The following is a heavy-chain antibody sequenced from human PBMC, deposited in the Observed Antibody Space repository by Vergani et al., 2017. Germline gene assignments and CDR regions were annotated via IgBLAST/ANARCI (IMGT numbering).Heavy chain of an antibody. D-gene: IGHD2-2*02. J-gene: IGHJ6*02. CDR2: IIPIFGTA. V-gene: IGHV1-69*18. CDR1: GGTFSSYA. CDR3: ATPYCSSTSCYKNGMDV. Sequence: QVQLVQSGAEVKKPGSSVKVSCKASGGTFSSYAISWVRQAPGQGLEWMGRIIPIFGTANYAQKFQGRVTITADESTGTAYMELSSLRSEDTAVYYCATPYCSSTSCYKNGMDVWGQGTTVTVSS.